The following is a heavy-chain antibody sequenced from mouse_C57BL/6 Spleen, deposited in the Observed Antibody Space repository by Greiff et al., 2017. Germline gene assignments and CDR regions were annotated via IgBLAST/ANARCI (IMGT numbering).Heavy chain of an antibody. CDR3: TTLVDGYSGYFDY. CDR1: GFNINDYY. Sequence: EVQLQQSGAELVRPGASVKLSCTASGFNINDYYMHWVKQRPEQGLEWIGRLDPEDGDTEYAPQFQGKATMTADTSSNTAYLQLSSLTSEDTAVYYCTTLVDGYSGYFDYWGQGTTLTVSS. CDR2: LDPEDGDT. J-gene: IGHJ2*01. D-gene: IGHD2-3*01. V-gene: IGHV14-1*01.